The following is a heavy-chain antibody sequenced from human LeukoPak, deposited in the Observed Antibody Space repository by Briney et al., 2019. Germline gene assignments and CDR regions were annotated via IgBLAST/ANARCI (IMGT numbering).Heavy chain of an antibody. CDR3: ARALGYCSGGSCTRGYNWFDP. Sequence: SETLSLTCTVSGGSISSGGYYWSWIRQHPGKGLEWIGYIYYSGSTYYNPSLKSRVTISVDTSMNQFSLKLSFVTTADTAVYYCARALGYCSGGSCTRGYNWFDPWGQGTLVTVPS. V-gene: IGHV4-31*03. CDR1: GGSISSGGYY. CDR2: IYYSGST. J-gene: IGHJ5*02. D-gene: IGHD2-15*01.